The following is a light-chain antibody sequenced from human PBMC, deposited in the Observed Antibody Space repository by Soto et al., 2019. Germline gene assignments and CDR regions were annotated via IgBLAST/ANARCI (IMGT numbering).Light chain of an antibody. CDR3: TSYTNTNTLV. Sequence: QSVLTQPASVSGSPGQSITISCTGSSSDVGGYKDVSWYQHHPGKSPKLLVFEVSNRPSGVSNRFSASKSGNTASLTISGLQVEDEAHYYCTSYTNTNTLVFGGGTQLTVL. CDR1: SSDVGGYKD. V-gene: IGLV2-14*01. CDR2: EVS. J-gene: IGLJ2*01.